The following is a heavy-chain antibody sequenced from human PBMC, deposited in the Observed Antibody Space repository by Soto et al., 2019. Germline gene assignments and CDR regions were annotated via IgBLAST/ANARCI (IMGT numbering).Heavy chain of an antibody. Sequence: GASVKVSCKASGYTFTSYYMHGVRQAPGQGLEWMGKINPSGGTTSYAQKFKGRVTMTRDTSTTTIYMELTSLRSEDTAMYYCARAYSGYDYVADNWFDPWGQGTLVTVSS. CDR2: INPSGGTT. CDR3: ARAYSGYDYVADNWFDP. CDR1: GYTFTSYY. J-gene: IGHJ5*02. D-gene: IGHD5-12*01. V-gene: IGHV1-46*01.